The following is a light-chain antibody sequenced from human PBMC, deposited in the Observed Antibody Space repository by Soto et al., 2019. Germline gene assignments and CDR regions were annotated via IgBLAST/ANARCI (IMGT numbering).Light chain of an antibody. CDR3: RQSYTVPYT. Sequence: DIQMTQSPSSLSASVGDRVTITCRASQSISGYLSWYYQRPGKAPKLLISAASTLQSGVPSRFSGSGSVTDFTLTISSLQPEDSATYYCRQSYTVPYTFGQGTKLEVK. J-gene: IGKJ2*01. CDR1: QSISGY. V-gene: IGKV1-39*01. CDR2: AAS.